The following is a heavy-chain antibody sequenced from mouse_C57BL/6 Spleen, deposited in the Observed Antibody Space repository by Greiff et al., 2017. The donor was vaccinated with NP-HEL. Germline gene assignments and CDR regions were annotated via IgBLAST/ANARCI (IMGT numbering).Heavy chain of an antibody. CDR1: GFSFTSYG. J-gene: IGHJ4*01. CDR2: IWSGGST. V-gene: IGHV2-2*01. D-gene: IGHD2-10*02. CDR3: ARNTRYGNAMDY. Sequence: VQLQQSGPGLVQPSQSLSITCTVSGFSFTSYGVHWVRQSPGKGLEWLGVIWSGGSTDYNAAFISRLSISKDNSKSQVFFKMTILQADAQATYYCARNTRYGNAMDYWGQGTSVTVSS.